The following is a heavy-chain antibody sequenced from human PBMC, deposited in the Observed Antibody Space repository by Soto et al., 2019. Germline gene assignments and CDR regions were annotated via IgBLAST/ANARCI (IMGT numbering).Heavy chain of an antibody. CDR2: ISYDGSNK. J-gene: IGHJ6*02. CDR1: GFTFSSYA. Sequence: QVQLVESGGGVVQPGRSLRLSCAASGFTFSSYAMHWVRQAPGKGLEWVAVISYDGSNKYYADSVKGRFTISRDNSKNTLYLKINGLRPEKTAVYSFARNSKRLKDPYYSYYSGMDVWAKGPRSPSP. V-gene: IGHV3-30-3*01. CDR3: ARNSKRLKDPYYSYYSGMDV. D-gene: IGHD2-21*02.